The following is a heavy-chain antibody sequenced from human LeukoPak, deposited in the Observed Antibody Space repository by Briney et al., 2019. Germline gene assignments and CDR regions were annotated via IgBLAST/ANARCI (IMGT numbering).Heavy chain of an antibody. D-gene: IGHD6-19*01. CDR3: ARHSAGIVVAGK. Sequence: PGESLKISCKGSGYSFTSYWISWVRQMPGKGLEWMGMIEPSDSYANYSPSFQGHVTISADKSISTVYLQWSSLKASDTAMYYCARHSAGIVVAGKWGQGTLVTVSS. CDR2: IEPSDSYA. CDR1: GYSFTSYW. V-gene: IGHV5-10-1*01. J-gene: IGHJ1*01.